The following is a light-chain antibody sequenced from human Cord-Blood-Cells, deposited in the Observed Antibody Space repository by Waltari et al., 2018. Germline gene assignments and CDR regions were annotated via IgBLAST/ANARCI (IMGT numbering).Light chain of an antibody. CDR3: CSYAGSSTYV. CDR2: EGS. V-gene: IGLV2-23*01. Sequence: QSALPQPASVSGSPGQSITISCTGNSRDVGSYNLISWYQQHPAKAPKLMIDEGSKRPAGVSNLLSGSKSGNTASLTISWLQAEDEADYYCCSYAGSSTYVFGTGTKVTGL. CDR1: SRDVGSYNL. J-gene: IGLJ1*01.